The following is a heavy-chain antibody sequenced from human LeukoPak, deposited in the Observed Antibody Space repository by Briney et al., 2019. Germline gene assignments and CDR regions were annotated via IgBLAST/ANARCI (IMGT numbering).Heavy chain of an antibody. CDR2: ISAYNGNT. CDR3: ASTPLIVIAAAGTYYYYYGMDV. D-gene: IGHD6-13*01. Sequence: GASVKVSCKASGYTFTSYGISWVRQAPGQGLEWMGWISAYNGNTNYAQKLQGRVTMTTDTSTSTAYMELSSLRSEDTAVYYCASTPLIVIAAAGTYYYYYGMDVWGQGTTVTVSS. V-gene: IGHV1-18*01. CDR1: GYTFTSYG. J-gene: IGHJ6*02.